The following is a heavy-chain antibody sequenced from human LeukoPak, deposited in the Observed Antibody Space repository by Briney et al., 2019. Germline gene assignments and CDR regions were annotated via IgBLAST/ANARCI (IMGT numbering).Heavy chain of an antibody. CDR1: GFAFTPW. Sequence: SGGSLRLSCAASGFAFTPWMTWVRQAPGKGLEWVANIDRDGTRQNYVDSVKGRFTISRDNAKKSLYLQMNSLRAEDTAVYYCARDQSPTMYYGDSPVYHDALDLWGQGTTVTVSP. V-gene: IGHV3-7*01. CDR3: ARDQSPTMYYGDSPVYHDALDL. D-gene: IGHD2-8*01. J-gene: IGHJ3*01. CDR2: IDRDGTRQ.